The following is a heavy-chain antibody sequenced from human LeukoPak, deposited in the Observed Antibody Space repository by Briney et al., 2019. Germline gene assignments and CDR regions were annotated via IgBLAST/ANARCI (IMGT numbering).Heavy chain of an antibody. J-gene: IGHJ5*02. V-gene: IGHV4-39*01. CDR3: ATSRLDSGYGL. D-gene: IGHD6-19*01. Sequence: SETLSLTCTVSGDSISSSRDYWGWIRQPPGKGLDWIGSIYYSGKTFYSSSLKSRVTISVDTSKNQFSLNLRSVTPADTAVYYCATSRLDSGYGLWGQGTLVTVSS. CDR1: GDSISSSRDY. CDR2: IYYSGKT.